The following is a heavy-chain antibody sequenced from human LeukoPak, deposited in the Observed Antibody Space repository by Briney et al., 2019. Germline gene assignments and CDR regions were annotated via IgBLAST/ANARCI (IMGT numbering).Heavy chain of an antibody. CDR3: ARDRLGAMLFFDS. V-gene: IGHV3-23*01. CDR1: GFTFSSYG. J-gene: IGHJ4*02. D-gene: IGHD3-16*01. Sequence: GGTLRLSCAASGFTFSSYGMSWVRQAPGKGLEWVSAITGTSHITYYADSVKGRFTISRDNSKNTLYPQMNSLRAEDTALYYCARDRLGAMLFFDSWGQGTLVTVSS. CDR2: ITGTSHIT.